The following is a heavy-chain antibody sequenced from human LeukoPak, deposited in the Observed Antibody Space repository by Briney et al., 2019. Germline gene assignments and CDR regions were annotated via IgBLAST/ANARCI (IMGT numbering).Heavy chain of an antibody. J-gene: IGHJ6*02. V-gene: IGHV1-18*01. CDR2: ISAYNGNT. Sequence: ASVKVSCKASGYTFTSYGISWVRQAPGQRLEWMGWISAYNGNTNYAQKLQGRVTMTTDTSTSTAYMELRSLRSDDTAVYYCARDHNAERIPTYYYYGMDVWGQGTTVTVSS. CDR1: GYTFTSYG. CDR3: ARDHNAERIPTYYYYGMDV. D-gene: IGHD1-14*01.